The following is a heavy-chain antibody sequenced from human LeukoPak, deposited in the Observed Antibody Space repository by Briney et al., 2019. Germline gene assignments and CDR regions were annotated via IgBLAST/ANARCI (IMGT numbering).Heavy chain of an antibody. CDR1: GGSFSGYY. J-gene: IGHJ4*02. CDR3: ARVYGSGSYYTSFYYFDY. D-gene: IGHD3-10*01. Sequence: SETLSLTCAVYGGSFSGYYWSWIRQPPGKGLEWIGEINHSGSTNYNPSLKSRVTISVDTSRNQFSLKLSSVTAADTAVYYCARVYGSGSYYTSFYYFDYWGQGTLVTVSS. V-gene: IGHV4-34*01. CDR2: INHSGST.